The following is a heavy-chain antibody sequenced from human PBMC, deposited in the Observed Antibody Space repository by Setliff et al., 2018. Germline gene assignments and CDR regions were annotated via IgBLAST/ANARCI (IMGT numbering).Heavy chain of an antibody. V-gene: IGHV4-4*08. CDR2: IYSSGRT. J-gene: IGHJ6*03. Sequence: SETLSLTCTVSGGSISSYYWIWIRQSPGKGLEWIGYIYSSGRTNYNPSLKSRVTLSVDTSNNQFSLKVSSVTAADTAVYYCARAPPNRYSGSYEYFYMDVWGKGTTVTVSS. CDR1: GGSISSYY. CDR3: ARAPPNRYSGSYEYFYMDV. D-gene: IGHD1-26*01.